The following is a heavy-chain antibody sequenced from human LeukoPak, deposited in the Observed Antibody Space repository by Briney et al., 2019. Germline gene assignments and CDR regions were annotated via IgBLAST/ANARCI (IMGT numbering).Heavy chain of an antibody. CDR3: ARGGLQLLAPLDY. D-gene: IGHD5-18*01. J-gene: IGHJ4*02. CDR2: INPSAGST. V-gene: IGHV1-46*01. Sequence: ASVNVSCKAPGYTFTSYYMHWVRQAPGQGLEWMGIINPSAGSTSYAQKFQGRVTMTRDTSTSTVYMELSSLRSEDTAVYYCARGGLQLLAPLDYWGQGTLVTVSS. CDR1: GYTFTSYY.